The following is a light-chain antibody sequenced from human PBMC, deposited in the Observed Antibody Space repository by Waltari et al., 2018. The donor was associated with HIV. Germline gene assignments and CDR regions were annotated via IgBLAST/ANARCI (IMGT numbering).Light chain of an antibody. CDR1: SSNIGSHF. J-gene: IGLJ3*02. CDR3: GTWDTSLNAGV. CDR2: DNN. Sequence: QSVLTQPPSVSAAPGQKVTISCSGSSSNIGSHFVSWYRQLPGTAPKLLIYDNNKRPTVGPDRFSGSKSGPAPTLGITGLQTVDEADYYCGTWDTSLNAGVFAGGTNLTVL. V-gene: IGLV1-51*01.